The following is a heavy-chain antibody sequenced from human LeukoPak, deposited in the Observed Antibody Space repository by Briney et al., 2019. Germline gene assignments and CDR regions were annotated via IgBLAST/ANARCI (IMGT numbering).Heavy chain of an antibody. Sequence: PGGSLRLSCAASGFTFSSYAMSWVRHAPGKGLEWVSAISGSGDSTYYADSVKGRFTIYRDNSEKELKLEMNSLRAEDTADYYCAKLARGVYDKTDYWGQGTLVTVSS. CDR1: GFTFSSYA. CDR3: AKLARGVYDKTDY. D-gene: IGHD6-13*01. CDR2: ISGSGDST. J-gene: IGHJ4*02. V-gene: IGHV3-23*01.